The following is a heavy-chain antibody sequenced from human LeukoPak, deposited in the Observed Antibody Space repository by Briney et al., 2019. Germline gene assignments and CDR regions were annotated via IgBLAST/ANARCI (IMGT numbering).Heavy chain of an antibody. J-gene: IGHJ5*02. V-gene: IGHV3-21*01. CDR1: GFDFSSYS. D-gene: IGHD5-12*01. CDR3: ARDRGYGDHPSWLDP. CDR2: ISPWSDYI. Sequence: GGSLRLSCAASGFDFSSYSMNWVRQAPGKGLEWVSAISPWSDYIYYVDSVKGRFIISRDNAKNSVYLQMNSLRAEDTAVYYCARDRGYGDHPSWLDPWGQGTQVTVSS.